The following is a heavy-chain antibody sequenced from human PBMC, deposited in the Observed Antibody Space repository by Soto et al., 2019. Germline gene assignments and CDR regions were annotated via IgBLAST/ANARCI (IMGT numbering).Heavy chain of an antibody. Sequence: PGGSLRLSCAASGFTFDDYAMHWVRQAPGKGLEWVSGISWNSGSIGYADSVKGRFTISRDNAKNSLYLQMNSLRAEDTALYYCAKGARHGYDYSAFDIWGQGTMVTVSS. CDR2: ISWNSGSI. CDR1: GFTFDDYA. J-gene: IGHJ3*02. V-gene: IGHV3-9*01. D-gene: IGHD5-12*01. CDR3: AKGARHGYDYSAFDI.